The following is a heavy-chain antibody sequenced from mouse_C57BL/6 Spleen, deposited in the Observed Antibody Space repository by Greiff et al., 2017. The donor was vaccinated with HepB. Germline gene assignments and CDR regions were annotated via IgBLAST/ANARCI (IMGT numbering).Heavy chain of an antibody. Sequence: QVQLKQPGTELVKPGASVKLSCKASGYTFTSYWMHWVKQRPGQGLEWIGNINPSNGGTNYNEKFKSKATLTVDKSSSTAYMQLSSLTSEDSAVYYCARNYYGSSPFYFDVWGTGTTVTVSS. CDR3: ARNYYGSSPFYFDV. D-gene: IGHD1-1*01. J-gene: IGHJ1*03. CDR1: GYTFTSYW. V-gene: IGHV1-53*01. CDR2: INPSNGGT.